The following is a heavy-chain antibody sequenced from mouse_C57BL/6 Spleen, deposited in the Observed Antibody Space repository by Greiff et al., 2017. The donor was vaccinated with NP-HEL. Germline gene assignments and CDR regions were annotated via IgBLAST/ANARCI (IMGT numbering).Heavy chain of an antibody. Sequence: VQLQQSGPELVKPGASVKISCKASGYTFTDYYMNWVKQSHGKSLEWIGDINPNNGGTSYNQKFKGKATLTVDKSSSTAYMELRSLTSEDSAVYYCARSNYYGNYHAMDYWGQGTSVTVSS. CDR3: ARSNYYGNYHAMDY. CDR1: GYTFTDYY. CDR2: INPNNGGT. D-gene: IGHD2-1*01. J-gene: IGHJ4*01. V-gene: IGHV1-26*01.